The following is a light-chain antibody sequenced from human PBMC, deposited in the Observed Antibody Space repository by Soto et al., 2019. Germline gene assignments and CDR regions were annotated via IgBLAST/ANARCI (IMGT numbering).Light chain of an antibody. CDR1: QSISIW. Sequence: DIHMTQSPSTLSASVGDRVTITCRASQSISIWLAWYQQKPGKTPNLLIYKTSSLETGVPSRFSGSGSGTEFTLTISSLQPDDFATYYCQHWHDYSWTFGQGTKVEV. CDR2: KTS. CDR3: QHWHDYSWT. V-gene: IGKV1-5*03. J-gene: IGKJ1*01.